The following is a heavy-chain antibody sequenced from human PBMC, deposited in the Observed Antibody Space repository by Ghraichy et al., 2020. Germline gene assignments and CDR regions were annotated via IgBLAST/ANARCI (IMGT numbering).Heavy chain of an antibody. Sequence: PHAPDNGLEWVAVISYDGSNKYYADSVKGRFTISRDNSKNTLYLQRNSLRAEDTAVYYCARGGVSHFFGAFDYWGQGTLVTVSS. CDR2: ISYDGSNK. CDR3: ARGGVSHFFGAFDY. V-gene: IGHV3-30-3*01. D-gene: IGHD3-3*01. J-gene: IGHJ4*02.